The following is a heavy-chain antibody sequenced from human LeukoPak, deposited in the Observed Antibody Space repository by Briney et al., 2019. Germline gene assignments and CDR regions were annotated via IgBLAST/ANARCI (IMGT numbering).Heavy chain of an antibody. D-gene: IGHD3-22*01. CDR1: GGTFSSYA. Sequence: LAASVKVSCKASGGTFSSYAISWVRQAPGQGLEWMGGIIPILRTANYAQKFQGRVTITTDESTSTAYMELSSLRSEDTAVYYCAAHYYDSSGYFDYWGQGTLVTVSS. V-gene: IGHV1-69*05. J-gene: IGHJ4*02. CDR3: AAHYYDSSGYFDY. CDR2: IIPILRTA.